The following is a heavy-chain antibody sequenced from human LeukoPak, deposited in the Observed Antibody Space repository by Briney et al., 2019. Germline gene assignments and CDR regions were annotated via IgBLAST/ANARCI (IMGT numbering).Heavy chain of an antibody. CDR1: GFTFSSYS. D-gene: IGHD2-21*02. Sequence: GGSLRLSCAASGFTFSSYSMNWVRQAPGKGLEWVSYISGSSSTIYYADSVKGRFTISRDNAKNSLYLQMNSLRDEGTAVYYCARDPLTGDPNDVFDIWGQGTMVTVSS. CDR2: ISGSSSTI. CDR3: ARDPLTGDPNDVFDI. V-gene: IGHV3-48*02. J-gene: IGHJ3*02.